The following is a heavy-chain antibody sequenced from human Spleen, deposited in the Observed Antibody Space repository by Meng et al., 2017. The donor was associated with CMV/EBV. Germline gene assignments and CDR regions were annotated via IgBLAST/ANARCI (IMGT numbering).Heavy chain of an antibody. V-gene: IGHV3-30*02. CDR3: AKLVGATGGVDAFDI. D-gene: IGHD1-26*01. Sequence: SGFTFNSYGIHWVRQAPGKGLEWVAFIRYDVSNKYYADSVKGRFTISRDNSKNTLYLQMNSLRAEDTAVYYCAKLVGATGGVDAFDIWGQGTMVTVSS. CDR2: IRYDVSNK. J-gene: IGHJ3*02. CDR1: GFTFNSYG.